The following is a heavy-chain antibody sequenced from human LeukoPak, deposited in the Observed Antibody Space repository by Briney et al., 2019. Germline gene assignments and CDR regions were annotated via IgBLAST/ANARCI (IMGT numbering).Heavy chain of an antibody. V-gene: IGHV3-30*02. J-gene: IGHJ4*02. CDR1: GFTFSSYG. CDR3: ATSIGFTVTTKEVFDY. Sequence: GGSLRLSCAASGFTFSSYGMHWVRQAPGKGLEWVAFIRYDGSNKYYADSVKGRFTISRDNSKNALYLRMNSLRAEDTAVYYCATSIGFTVTTKEVFDYWGQGTLVTVSS. CDR2: IRYDGSNK. D-gene: IGHD4-11*01.